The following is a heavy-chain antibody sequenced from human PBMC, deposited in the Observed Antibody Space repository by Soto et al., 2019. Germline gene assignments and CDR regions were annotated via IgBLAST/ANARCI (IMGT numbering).Heavy chain of an antibody. CDR1: VFSINSING. D-gene: IGHD1-1*01. J-gene: IGHJ4*02. CDR2: IYHGGNT. Sequence: SSTXSLTCSFSVFSINSINGLVCFRQPPGKGMDWIGEIYHGGNTNYNPSLRSRVTISVDESKNQLSLKLSSVTAEDKDVYYCERLVTTEGFESWGQGTLV. CDR3: ERLVTTEGFES. V-gene: IGHV4-4*02.